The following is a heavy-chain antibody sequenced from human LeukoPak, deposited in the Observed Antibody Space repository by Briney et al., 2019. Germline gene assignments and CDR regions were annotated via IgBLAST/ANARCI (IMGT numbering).Heavy chain of an antibody. Sequence: ASVKLSCKASGYTFTSYDINWVRQATGQGLEWMGWMNPNSGNTGYAQKFQGRLTMSGNTSISTAYMELSSLRSEDTAVYYCARGMSGYDSARHYYYYMDVWGKGTTVTISS. V-gene: IGHV1-8*01. CDR1: GYTFTSYD. D-gene: IGHD5-12*01. CDR2: MNPNSGNT. CDR3: ARGMSGYDSARHYYYYMDV. J-gene: IGHJ6*03.